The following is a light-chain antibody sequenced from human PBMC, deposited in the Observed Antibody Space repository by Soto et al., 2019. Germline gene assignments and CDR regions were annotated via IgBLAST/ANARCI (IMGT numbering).Light chain of an antibody. CDR3: QQFNSYPIT. V-gene: IGKV1-5*01. CDR2: DVS. Sequence: DIQMTQSPSTVSASVGDSVTITCRASQSITTWLAWYQQRPGKAPKLLIYDVSSLQSGVPSRFSGSGSGTEFTLTIGGLQPDDFATYYCQQFNSYPITFGQGTRLEIK. CDR1: QSITTW. J-gene: IGKJ5*01.